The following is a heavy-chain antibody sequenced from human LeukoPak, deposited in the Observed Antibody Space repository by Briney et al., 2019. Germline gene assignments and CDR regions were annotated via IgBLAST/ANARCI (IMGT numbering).Heavy chain of an antibody. Sequence: SETLSLTCTVSGGSISSSSYYWDWIRQPPGKGLEWIGTIYYSGSTYYNPSLKSRVTISVDTSKNQFSLKLSSVTAADTAVYYCARQGSGNYLSPVNYWGQGTLVTVSS. D-gene: IGHD1-26*01. CDR3: ARQGSGNYLSPVNY. J-gene: IGHJ4*02. V-gene: IGHV4-39*01. CDR2: IYYSGST. CDR1: GGSISSSSYY.